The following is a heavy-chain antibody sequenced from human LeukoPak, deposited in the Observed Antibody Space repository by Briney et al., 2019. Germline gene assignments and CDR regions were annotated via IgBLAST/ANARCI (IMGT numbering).Heavy chain of an antibody. CDR2: IRSSGSTI. CDR1: GFTFSDYY. J-gene: IGHJ4*02. D-gene: IGHD1-26*01. V-gene: IGHV3-11*04. Sequence: GGSLRLSCAASGFTFSDYYMSWIRQAPGKGLEWVSYIRSSGSTIYYADSVKGRFTISRDNAKNTLYLQMNSLRAEDTAVYYCARGRVGELLLVYFDYWGQGTLVTVSS. CDR3: ARGRVGELLLVYFDY.